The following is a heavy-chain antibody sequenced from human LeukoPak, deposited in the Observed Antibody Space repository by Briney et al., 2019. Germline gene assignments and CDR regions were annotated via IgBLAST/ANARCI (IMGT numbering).Heavy chain of an antibody. CDR2: IYYSGST. CDR3: ARVRSDYGDYYYYGMDV. D-gene: IGHD4-17*01. Sequence: TSETLSLTCTVSGGSISSYYWSWTRQPPGKGLEWIGYIYYSGSTNYNPSLKSRVTISVDTSKNQFSLKLSSVTAADTAVYYCARVRSDYGDYYYYGMDVWGQGTTDTVSS. CDR1: GGSISSYY. J-gene: IGHJ6*02. V-gene: IGHV4-59*01.